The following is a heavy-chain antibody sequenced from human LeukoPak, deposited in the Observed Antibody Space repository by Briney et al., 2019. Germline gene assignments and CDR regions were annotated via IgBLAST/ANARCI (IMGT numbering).Heavy chain of an antibody. CDR3: AKDPLAYCGGDCPPGDGMDV. V-gene: IGHV3-23*01. CDR2: ISGSGGST. D-gene: IGHD2-21*02. Sequence: GGSLRLSCAASGFTFSSYAMSWVRQAPGKGLEWVSAISGSGGSTYYADSVKGRFIISRDNSKNTLYLQMNSLRAEDTAVYYCAKDPLAYCGGDCPPGDGMDVWGQGTTVTVSS. CDR1: GFTFSSYA. J-gene: IGHJ6*02.